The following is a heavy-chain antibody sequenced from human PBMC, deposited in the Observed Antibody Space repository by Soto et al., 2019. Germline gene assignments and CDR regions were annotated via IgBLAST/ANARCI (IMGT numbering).Heavy chain of an antibody. V-gene: IGHV4-61*01. CDR3: ARGQAVAGTGFDY. Sequence: SETLSLTCTVSGGSVSSGSYYWSWIRQPPGKGLEWIGYIYYSGSTNYNPSPRGRVTISVDTSKNQLSLKLSSVTAADTAVYYCARGQAVAGTGFDYWGQGTLVTVSS. J-gene: IGHJ4*02. CDR1: GGSVSSGSYY. D-gene: IGHD6-19*01. CDR2: IYYSGST.